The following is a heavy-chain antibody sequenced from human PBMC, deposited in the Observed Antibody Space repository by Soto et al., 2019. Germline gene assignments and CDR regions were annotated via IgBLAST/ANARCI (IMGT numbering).Heavy chain of an antibody. V-gene: IGHV3-11*06. CDR2: VSSSSSYT. J-gene: IGHJ4*02. Sequence: PGGSLRLSCAASGFTFSDYYMSWIRQAPGKGLEWVSYVSSSSSYTNYADSVKGRFTISRDNAKNSLYLQMNSLRAEDTAVYYCARDWGYCTNGVCYTNYFDYWGQGTLVTVSS. D-gene: IGHD2-8*01. CDR3: ARDWGYCTNGVCYTNYFDY. CDR1: GFTFSDYY.